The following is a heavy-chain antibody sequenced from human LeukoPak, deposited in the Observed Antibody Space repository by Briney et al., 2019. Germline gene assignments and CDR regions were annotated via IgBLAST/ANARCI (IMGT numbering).Heavy chain of an antibody. Sequence: GGSLRLSCAASGFTFSSYAMHWVRQAPGKGLEWVSYISSSSSTIYYADSVKGRFTISRDNAKNSLYLQMNSLRAEDTAVYYCARDGCSSTSCYFDPWGQGTLVTVSS. D-gene: IGHD2-2*01. CDR3: ARDGCSSTSCYFDP. J-gene: IGHJ5*02. V-gene: IGHV3-48*01. CDR2: ISSSSSTI. CDR1: GFTFSSYA.